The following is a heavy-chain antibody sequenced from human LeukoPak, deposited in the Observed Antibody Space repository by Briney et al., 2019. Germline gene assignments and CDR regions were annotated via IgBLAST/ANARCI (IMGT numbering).Heavy chain of an antibody. CDR3: ARDDFDTAMVYNYSDP. Sequence: GAAVKISCKASGYTFSGHYIHLVRQAPGQGLEWMGVMHPTGGSTNYAQRFEGRVTMTRDTSTSTVYTDLRSLTSEDTAVYYCARDDFDTAMVYNYSDPWGQGTLVTVSS. V-gene: IGHV1-46*01. CDR1: GYTFSGHY. D-gene: IGHD5-18*01. CDR2: MHPTGGST. J-gene: IGHJ5*02.